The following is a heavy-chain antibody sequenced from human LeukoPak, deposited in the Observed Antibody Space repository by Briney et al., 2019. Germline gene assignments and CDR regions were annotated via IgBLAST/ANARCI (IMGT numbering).Heavy chain of an antibody. V-gene: IGHV4-39*07. CDR2: IYYSGIT. J-gene: IGHJ4*02. CDR1: GGSISSNGYY. CDR3: APCRYNSGWYYFDS. Sequence: ASETLSLTCTVSGGSISSNGYYWGWIRQSPGEGLEWIGNIYYSGITYYNASLKSRVTISVDTSKNQFSLKLSSVTAADTAVYYCAPCRYNSGWYYFDSWGQGTLVTVSS. D-gene: IGHD6-19*01.